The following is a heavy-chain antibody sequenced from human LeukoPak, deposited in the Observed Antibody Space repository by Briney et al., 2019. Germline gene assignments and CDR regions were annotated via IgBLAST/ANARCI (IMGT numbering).Heavy chain of an antibody. D-gene: IGHD5-24*01. CDR2: INPSGGST. CDR1: GYTFTSYY. J-gene: IGHJ3*02. CDR3: ARGGYNPLDAFDI. Sequence: ASVKISCKASGYTFTSYYMHWVRQAPVQGLEWMGIINPSGGSTSYAQKFQGRVTMTRDTSTSTVYMELSSLRSVDTAVYYCARGGYNPLDAFDIWGQGTMVTVSS. V-gene: IGHV1-46*01.